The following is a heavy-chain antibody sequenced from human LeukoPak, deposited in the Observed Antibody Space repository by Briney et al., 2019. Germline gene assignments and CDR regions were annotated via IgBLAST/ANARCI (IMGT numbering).Heavy chain of an antibody. CDR2: ISYDGSNK. J-gene: IGHJ5*02. D-gene: IGHD5-18*01. CDR1: GFTFSSYA. V-gene: IGHV3-30-3*01. Sequence: GGSLRLSCAASGFTFSSYAMHWVRQAPGKGLEWVAVISYDGSNKYYADSVKGRFTISRDNSKNTLYLQMNSLRAEDTAVYYCARDKRGSYLNWFDPWGQGTLVTVSS. CDR3: ARDKRGSYLNWFDP.